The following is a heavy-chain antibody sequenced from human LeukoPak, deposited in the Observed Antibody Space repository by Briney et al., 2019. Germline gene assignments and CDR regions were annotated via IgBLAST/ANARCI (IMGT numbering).Heavy chain of an antibody. CDR2: INPNSGGT. D-gene: IGHD3-10*01. CDR3: ARGLYYYGSGRGYYFDH. Sequence: ASVKVSCKASGYTFTGYYMHWVRQAPGQGLEWMGWINPNSGGTNYAQKFQGRVTMTRDTSISTAYMELSRLRSDDTAVYYCARGLYYYGSGRGYYFDHWGQGTLVTVSS. CDR1: GYTFTGYY. V-gene: IGHV1-2*02. J-gene: IGHJ4*02.